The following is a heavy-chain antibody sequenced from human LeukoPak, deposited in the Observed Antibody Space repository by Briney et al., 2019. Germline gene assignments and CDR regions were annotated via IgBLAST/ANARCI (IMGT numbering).Heavy chain of an antibody. CDR2: INHSGST. D-gene: IGHD6-19*01. Sequence: PSETLSLTCAVYGGSFSGYYWSWVRQPPGKGLEWIGEINHSGSTNYNPSLKSRFTISLETSKNHFSLKLSSVTAADTAVYYCARRAAGRYNNWFDPWGQGTLVTVSS. V-gene: IGHV4-34*01. CDR3: ARRAAGRYNNWFDP. CDR1: GGSFSGYY. J-gene: IGHJ5*02.